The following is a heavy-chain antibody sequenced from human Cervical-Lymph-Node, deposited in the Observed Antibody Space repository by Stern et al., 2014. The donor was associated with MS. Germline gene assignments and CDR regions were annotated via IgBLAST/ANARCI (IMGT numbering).Heavy chain of an antibody. Sequence: VQLVESGAEVKKPGASVNVSCKASGYTFSSFAITWVRQAPGQGLEWMGTITVNNGNTNYAQRVQGRVTMTTDTSTKTAYMAVSNVRSDGTALNCCAGGWGDTRHWGQGTLVTVSS. CDR1: GYTFSSFA. V-gene: IGHV1-18*01. CDR3: AGGWGDTRH. CDR2: ITVNNGNT. D-gene: IGHD3-16*01. J-gene: IGHJ4*02.